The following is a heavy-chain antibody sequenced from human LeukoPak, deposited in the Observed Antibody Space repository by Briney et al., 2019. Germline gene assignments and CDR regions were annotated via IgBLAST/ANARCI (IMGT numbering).Heavy chain of an antibody. CDR2: IKQDGSEK. J-gene: IGHJ3*02. V-gene: IGHV3-7*01. CDR1: GFAFSSYW. CDR3: ARDGTYNDSSGYDDAFDI. D-gene: IGHD3-22*01. Sequence: PGGSLRLSCAASGFAFSSYWMSWVRQAPGKGLEWVANIKQDGSEKYYVDSVKGRFTISRDNANNSLYLQMNSLRAEDTAVYYCARDGTYNDSSGYDDAFDIWGQGTMVTVSS.